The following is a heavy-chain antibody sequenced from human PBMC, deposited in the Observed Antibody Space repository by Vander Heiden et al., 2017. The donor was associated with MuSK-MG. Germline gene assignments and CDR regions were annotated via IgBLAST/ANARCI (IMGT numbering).Heavy chain of an antibody. CDR1: GFTFSSYG. J-gene: IGHJ4*02. CDR2: IWYDGSNK. V-gene: IGHV3-33*01. D-gene: IGHD6-13*01. CDR3: ARVLIAALDY. Sequence: QVQLVESGGGVVQPGRSLRLSCAASGFTFSSYGMHWVRQAPGKGLEWVAVIWYDGSNKYYADSVKGRFTISRDNSKNTLYLQMNSLRAEDTAVYYCARVLIAALDYWGQGTLVTVSS.